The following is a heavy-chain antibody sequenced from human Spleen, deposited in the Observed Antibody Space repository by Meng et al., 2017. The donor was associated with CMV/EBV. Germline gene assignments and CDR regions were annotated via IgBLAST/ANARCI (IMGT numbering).Heavy chain of an antibody. V-gene: IGHV1-2*02. J-gene: IGHJ5*02. Sequence: ASVKVSCKASGGTFSSYTITWVRQAPGQGLEWMGCIKPNNGGTNYAQKFQDRVTMTGDTSINTAYMELSNLRSDDTAVYYCATSRRSPWGQGTLVTVSS. CDR1: GGTFSSYT. CDR3: ATSRRSP. CDR2: IKPNNGGT.